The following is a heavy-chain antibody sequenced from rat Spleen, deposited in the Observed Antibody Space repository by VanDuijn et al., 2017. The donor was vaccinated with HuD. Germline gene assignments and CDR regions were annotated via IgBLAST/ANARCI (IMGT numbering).Heavy chain of an antibody. J-gene: IGHJ2*01. CDR3: VRRGYNYYFDY. V-gene: IGHV5-29*01. CDR2: ISYDGSEI. D-gene: IGHD4-3*01. CDR1: GFTFNNYG. Sequence: EVQLVESGGGLVQPGRSLKLSCAASGFTFNNYGMAWVRQAPTKGLEWVATISYDGSEIHYRDSVRGRFTISRDDAKTTLYLQMDSLRSEDTATYYCVRRGYNYYFDYWGQGVMVTVSS.